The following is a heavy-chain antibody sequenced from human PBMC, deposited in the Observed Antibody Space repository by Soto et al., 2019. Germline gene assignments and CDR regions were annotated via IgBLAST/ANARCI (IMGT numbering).Heavy chain of an antibody. CDR3: AAGWFGELFGY. J-gene: IGHJ4*02. CDR1: GFTFSSYS. V-gene: IGHV3-21*01. CDR2: ISSSSSYI. Sequence: EVQLVESGGGLVKPGGSLRLSCAASGFTFSSYSMNWVRQAPGKGREWVSSISSSSSYIYYADSVKGRFTISRDNAKNSLYLQMNSLRAEDTAVYYCAAGWFGELFGYWGQGTLVTVSS. D-gene: IGHD3-10*01.